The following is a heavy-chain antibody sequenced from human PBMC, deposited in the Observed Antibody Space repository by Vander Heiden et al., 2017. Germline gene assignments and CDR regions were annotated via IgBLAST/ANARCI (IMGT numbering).Heavy chain of an antibody. J-gene: IGHJ6*02. CDR3: ERDPVYDFMSGYPPYYYCGIDV. D-gene: IGHD3-3*01. V-gene: IGHV3-48*02. Sequence: GFTFCSYRMNLFRQAPGKGLEWVSNISRSSSTRYYADSVKGRFTIARDNTKNSLYLQMNSRGDEDTDVYYCERDPVYDFMSGYPPYYYCGIDVWGQWYTVTVT. CDR1: GFTFCSYR. CDR2: ISRSSSTR.